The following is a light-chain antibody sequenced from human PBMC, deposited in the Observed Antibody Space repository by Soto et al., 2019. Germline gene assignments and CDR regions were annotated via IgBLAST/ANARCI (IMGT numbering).Light chain of an antibody. Sequence: QPALTQPRSVSGSPGQSVTISCAGTSSDVGAYNSVSWYQQHPDKAPKLIIYDVSKRPSGIPDRFSGSKSGNTASLTISGLQAEDEADYYCFSYAGSYTSLFGGGTKLTVL. CDR3: FSYAGSYTSL. J-gene: IGLJ3*02. CDR1: SSDVGAYNS. V-gene: IGLV2-11*01. CDR2: DVS.